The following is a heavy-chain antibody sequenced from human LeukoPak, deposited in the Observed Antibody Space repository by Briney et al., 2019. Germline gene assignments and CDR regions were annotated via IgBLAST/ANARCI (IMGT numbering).Heavy chain of an antibody. CDR2: IYTSGSH. CDR3: ARVTAAAISYFDY. J-gene: IGHJ4*02. V-gene: IGHV4-61*02. Sequence: SETLSLTCTVSGGSISSGSYYWSWIRQPAGKGLEWIGRIYTSGSHNYNPSLKSRVTISVDTSKNQFSLKLSSVTAADTAVYYCARVTAAAISYFDYWGQGTLVTVSS. CDR1: GGSISSGSYY. D-gene: IGHD2-2*01.